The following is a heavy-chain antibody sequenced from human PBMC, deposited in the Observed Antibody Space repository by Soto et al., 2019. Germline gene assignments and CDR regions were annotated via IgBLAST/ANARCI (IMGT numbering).Heavy chain of an antibody. D-gene: IGHD2-2*02. CDR3: ARAAGYCSSTSCYTVEAAKSH. V-gene: IGHV4-39*01. J-gene: IGHJ4*02. CDR1: GGSISSSSYY. CDR2: IYYSGST. Sequence: SETLSLTCTVSGGSISSSSYYWGWIRQPPGKGLEWIGSIYYSGSTYYNPSLKSRVTISVDTSKNQFSLKLSSVTAADTAVYYCARAAGYCSSTSCYTVEAAKSHWGQGTLLTVSS.